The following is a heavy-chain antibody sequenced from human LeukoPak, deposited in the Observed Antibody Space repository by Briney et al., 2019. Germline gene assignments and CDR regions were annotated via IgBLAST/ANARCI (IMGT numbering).Heavy chain of an antibody. V-gene: IGHV4-31*03. D-gene: IGHD3-10*01. CDR2: IYYSGST. J-gene: IGHJ4*02. CDR1: GRSISSGGYN. Sequence: SETLSLTCTVSGRSISSGGYNWNWIRQHPGKGLAWIGYIYYSGSTSYNPPLKSRVIISIDRSTNQFSLKLSSVTAADSAVYYCARDGGYGSGSYYMAYWGQGTLVTVSS. CDR3: ARDGGYGSGSYYMAY.